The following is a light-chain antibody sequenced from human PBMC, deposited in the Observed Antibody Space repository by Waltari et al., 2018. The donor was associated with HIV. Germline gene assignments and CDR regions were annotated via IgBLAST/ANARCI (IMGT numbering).Light chain of an antibody. CDR2: EVN. V-gene: IGLV2-23*02. CDR1: SRDVSVYNI. Sequence: QSALTQPASVSGSPGQSLTISCTGTSRDVSVYNIFPWYQQRPGKAPKLIIYEVNKRPSGVSDRFSASKSGNTASLTLSGLQAEDEANYYCCSFTGRKSLIFGGGTKLTVL. CDR3: CSFTGRKSLI. J-gene: IGLJ2*01.